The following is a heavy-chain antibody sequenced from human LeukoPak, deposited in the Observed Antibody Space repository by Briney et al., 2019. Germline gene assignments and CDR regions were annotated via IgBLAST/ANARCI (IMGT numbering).Heavy chain of an antibody. Sequence: PSETLSLTCAVYGGSFSGYYWSWIRQSPGMGLEWIGEINHSGSTNYNPSLKSRVTISVDTSKNQFSLKLSSVTAADTAVYYCARGPGVDIVATIPSDYWGQGTLVTVSS. V-gene: IGHV4-34*01. D-gene: IGHD5-12*01. CDR2: INHSGST. J-gene: IGHJ4*02. CDR1: GGSFSGYY. CDR3: ARGPGVDIVATIPSDY.